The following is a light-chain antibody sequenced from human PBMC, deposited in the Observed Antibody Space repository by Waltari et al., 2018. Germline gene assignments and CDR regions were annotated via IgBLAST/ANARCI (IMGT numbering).Light chain of an antibody. CDR1: QSISGY. V-gene: IGKV1-39*01. Sequence: DIQMTQSPSSLSASVGDRVTITCRASQSISGYLNWYQQKPGKAPSLLFFAASSLQSGAPPRFSGSGSGTDFTLTISNLQPEDYATYYCQQSYIMPLTFGGGTKVEIK. J-gene: IGKJ4*01. CDR3: QQSYIMPLT. CDR2: AAS.